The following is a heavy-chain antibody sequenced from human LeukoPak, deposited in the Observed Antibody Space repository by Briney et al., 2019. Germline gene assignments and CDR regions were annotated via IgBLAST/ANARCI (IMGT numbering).Heavy chain of an antibody. CDR3: ARRVSKQQLVVVVYYYYYYMDV. J-gene: IGHJ6*03. Sequence: SETLSLTCGVSGGAITNYYWNWIRQPPGKGLEWIGEINHSGSTNYNPSLKSRVTISVDTSKNQFSLKLSSVTAADTAVYYCARRVSKQQLVVVVYYYYYYMDVWGKGTTVTVSS. CDR2: INHSGST. CDR1: GGAITNYY. V-gene: IGHV4-34*01. D-gene: IGHD6-13*01.